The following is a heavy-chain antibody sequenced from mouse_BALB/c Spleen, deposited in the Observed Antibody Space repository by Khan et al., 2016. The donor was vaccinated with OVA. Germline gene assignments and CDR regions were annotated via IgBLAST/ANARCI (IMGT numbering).Heavy chain of an antibody. CDR3: ARHEDYYGSRPYFDY. D-gene: IGHD1-1*01. Sequence: EVELVESGGGLVKPGGSLKLSCVASGITFSRYSMSWVRQTPEKRLEWVASISSGGSYTYYPDSVKGRFTLSRDNAENTLYLQMSSLRSEDTAIYYCARHEDYYGSRPYFDYWGQDTTLTVSS. CDR1: GITFSRYS. CDR2: ISSGGSYT. V-gene: IGHV5-9-3*01. J-gene: IGHJ2*01.